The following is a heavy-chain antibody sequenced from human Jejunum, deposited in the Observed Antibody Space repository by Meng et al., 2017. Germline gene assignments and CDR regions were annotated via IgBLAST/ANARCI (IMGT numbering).Heavy chain of an antibody. CDR1: GFPFSNAW. D-gene: IGHD3-22*01. CDR3: AKTFDSDSRFDD. V-gene: IGHV3-15*01. Sequence: GGSLRLSCEASGFPFSNAWMNWVRQAPGKGLEWVGRVKSETYGGAIDYAAPVKGRFTISRDDSRNTLYLQMNSLKTEDTAVYYCAKTFDSDSRFDDWGQGTLVTISS. CDR2: VKSETYGGAI. J-gene: IGHJ4*02.